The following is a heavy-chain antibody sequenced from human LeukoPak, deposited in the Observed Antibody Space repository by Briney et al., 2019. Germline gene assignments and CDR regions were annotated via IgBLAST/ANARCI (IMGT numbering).Heavy chain of an antibody. Sequence: GGSLRLSCAASGFTFSSSAMSWVRQVPGKGLEWVSGISASGGSTSYADSVRGRFTISRDNSKNTLYLQMNSLRAEDTAVYYCAKGFSGTSSFDYWGQGTLVTVSS. CDR1: GFTFSSSA. V-gene: IGHV3-23*01. CDR3: AKGFSGTSSFDY. CDR2: ISASGGST. J-gene: IGHJ4*02.